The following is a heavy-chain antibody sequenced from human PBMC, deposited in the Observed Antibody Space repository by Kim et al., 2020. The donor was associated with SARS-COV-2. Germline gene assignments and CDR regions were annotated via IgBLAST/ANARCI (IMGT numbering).Heavy chain of an antibody. Sequence: STCNADSVKGRFTISRDTSKNTLYLQMNSLRAEDTAVYYCASWQWLVIDYWGQGTLVTVSS. CDR2: ST. CDR3: ASWQWLVIDY. V-gene: IGHV3-23*01. J-gene: IGHJ4*02. D-gene: IGHD6-19*01.